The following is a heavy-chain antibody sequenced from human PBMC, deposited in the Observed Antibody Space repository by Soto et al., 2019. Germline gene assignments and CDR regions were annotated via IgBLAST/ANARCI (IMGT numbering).Heavy chain of an antibody. CDR2: INHSGST. Sequence: SETLSLTCAVYGGSFSGYYWSWIRQPPGKGLDWIGEINHSGSTNYNPSLKSRVTISVDTSKNQFSLKLSSVTAADTAVYYCARRIGEGHYGSGSYSAYFDYWGQGTLVTVSS. J-gene: IGHJ4*02. D-gene: IGHD3-10*01. V-gene: IGHV4-34*01. CDR3: ARRIGEGHYGSGSYSAYFDY. CDR1: GGSFSGYY.